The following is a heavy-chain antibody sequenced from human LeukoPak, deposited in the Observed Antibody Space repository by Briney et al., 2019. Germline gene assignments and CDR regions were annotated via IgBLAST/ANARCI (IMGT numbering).Heavy chain of an antibody. CDR1: GYSIRSGYY. CDR3: ARLDYGGNGYDY. D-gene: IGHD4-23*01. CDR2: IYHSGST. Sequence: SSETLSLTCAVSGYSIRSGYYWGWIRQPPGKGLEWIGSIYHSGSTYYNPSLKSRVTISVDTSKNQFSLKLSSVTAADTAVYYCARLDYGGNGYDYWGQGTLVTVSS. J-gene: IGHJ4*02. V-gene: IGHV4-38-2*01.